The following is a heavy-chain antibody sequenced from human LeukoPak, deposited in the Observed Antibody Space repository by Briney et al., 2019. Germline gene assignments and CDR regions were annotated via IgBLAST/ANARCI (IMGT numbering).Heavy chain of an antibody. V-gene: IGHV1-69*01. Sequence: GSSVKVSCKASGGTFSSYAISWVRQAPGQGLEWMGGIIPIFGTANYAQKFQSRVTITADESTSTAYMELSSLRSEDTAVYYCARDQGVTTLGDKDDNWFDPWGQGTLVTVSS. CDR3: ARDQGVTTLGDKDDNWFDP. CDR1: GGTFSSYA. CDR2: IIPIFGTA. D-gene: IGHD4-11*01. J-gene: IGHJ5*02.